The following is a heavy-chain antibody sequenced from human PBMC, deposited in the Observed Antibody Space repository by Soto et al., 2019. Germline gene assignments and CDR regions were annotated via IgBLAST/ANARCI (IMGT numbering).Heavy chain of an antibody. CDR1: GFAFRSYN. CDR2: ISSGSSNI. CDR3: ASATVVAETFDF. J-gene: IGHJ4*02. V-gene: IGHV3-21*01. Sequence: EVQLVESGGGLVKPGGSLTLSCAASGFAFRSYNMNWVRQAPGKGLEWVASISSGSSNIYYADSVKGRFTNSIDKAKNSVLLQMDSLRGEDAAVYYWASATVVAETFDFWGQGTLVAGSS. D-gene: IGHD3-22*01.